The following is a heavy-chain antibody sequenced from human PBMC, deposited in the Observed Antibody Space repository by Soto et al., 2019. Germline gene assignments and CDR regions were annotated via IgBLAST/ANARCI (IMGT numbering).Heavy chain of an antibody. V-gene: IGHV1-8*01. J-gene: IGHJ6*02. D-gene: IGHD3-10*01. CDR1: GYTFTSYD. CDR3: ARVVRGVTGYYYGMDV. Sequence: QVQLVQSGAEVKKPGASVKVSCKASGYTFTSYDINWVRQATGQGLEWMGWMNPNSGNTGYAQKFQGRVTMTRNTSRSTAYMELSSLRSEDTAVYYCARVVRGVTGYYYGMDVWGQGTTVTVSS. CDR2: MNPNSGNT.